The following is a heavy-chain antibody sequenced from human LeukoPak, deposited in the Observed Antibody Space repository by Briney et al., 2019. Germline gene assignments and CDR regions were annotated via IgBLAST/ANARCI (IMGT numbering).Heavy chain of an antibody. Sequence: GGSLRLSCAASGFTFSSYEMNWVRQAPGKGLEWVSYISSSGSTIYYADSVKGRFTISRDNSKNTLYLQMNSLRAEDTALYYCARCYDYVGFRQNPRLSWGPPFDPWGQGTLVTVSS. D-gene: IGHD3-16*01. CDR2: ISSSGSTI. J-gene: IGHJ5*02. CDR3: ARCYDYVGFRQNPRLSWGPPFDP. V-gene: IGHV3-48*03. CDR1: GFTFSSYE.